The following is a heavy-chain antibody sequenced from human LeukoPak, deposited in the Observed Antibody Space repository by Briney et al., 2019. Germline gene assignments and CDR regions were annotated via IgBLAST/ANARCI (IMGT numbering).Heavy chain of an antibody. V-gene: IGHV3-64D*06. D-gene: IGHD5-12*01. CDR1: GFTFRDYP. CDR2: ISSAGGTT. J-gene: IGHJ1*01. CDR3: VKVGDSGYGEYYQH. Sequence: GGSLRLSCSASGFTFRDYPIHWVRQAPGEGLQYVSAISSAGGTTYYADSVRGRFTIYRDNSKNTLYLQMSSLRAEDTALYYCVKVGDSGYGEYYQHWGQGTLVTVSS.